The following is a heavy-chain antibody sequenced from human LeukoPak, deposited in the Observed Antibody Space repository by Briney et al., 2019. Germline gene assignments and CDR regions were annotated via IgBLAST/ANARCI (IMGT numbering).Heavy chain of an antibody. Sequence: GASVKVSCKASGGTFSSYAISWVRQAPGQGLEWMGWMDPDSGDTGYAQKFQGRITMTRDTSINTAYMELSSLRSDGTAVYYCARMFYYDDRDPNWLDPWGQGTLVTVSS. CDR1: GGTFSSYA. V-gene: IGHV1-8*02. CDR3: ARMFYYDDRDPNWLDP. J-gene: IGHJ5*02. CDR2: MDPDSGDT. D-gene: IGHD3-16*01.